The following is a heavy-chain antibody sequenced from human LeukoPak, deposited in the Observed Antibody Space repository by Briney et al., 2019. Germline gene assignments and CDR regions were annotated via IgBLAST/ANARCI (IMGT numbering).Heavy chain of an antibody. D-gene: IGHD3-10*01. CDR2: ISSSGSNI. V-gene: IGHV3-48*03. CDR3: ARDLRGVIIGFDY. J-gene: IGHJ4*02. CDR1: GFTFSSYE. Sequence: GGSMRLACAASGFTFSSYEMNWVRQAPGKGLEWVSYISSSGSNIYYADSVKGRFTISRDNAKNSLYLQMNSLRAEDTAVYYCARDLRGVIIGFDYWGQGTLVTVSS.